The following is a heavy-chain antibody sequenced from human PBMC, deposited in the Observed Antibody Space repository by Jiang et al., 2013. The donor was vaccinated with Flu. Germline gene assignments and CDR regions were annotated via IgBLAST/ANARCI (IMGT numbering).Heavy chain of an antibody. J-gene: IGHJ6*04. CDR3: ARLTDSGGSPSSQYYYYYGMGV. D-gene: IGHD4-23*01. V-gene: IGHV5-51*01. Sequence: KGLEWMGIIYPGDSDTRYSPSFQGQVTISADKSISTAYLQWSSLKASDTAMYYCARLTDSGGSPSSQYYYYYGMGVWGKGTTVTVSS. CDR2: IYPGDSDT.